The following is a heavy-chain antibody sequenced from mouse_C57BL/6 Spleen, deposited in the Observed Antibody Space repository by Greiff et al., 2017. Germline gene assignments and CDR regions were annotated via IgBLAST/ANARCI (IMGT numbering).Heavy chain of an antibody. CDR1: GYSITSGYY. D-gene: IGHD2-13*01. CDR2: ISYDGSN. CDR3: ARETTGYAMDY. J-gene: IGHJ4*01. Sequence: EVKVEESGPGLVKPSQSLSLTCSVTGYSITSGYYWNWIRQFPGNKLEWMGYISYDGSNNYNPSLKNRISITRDTSKNQFVLKLNSVTTEDTATYYWARETTGYAMDYWGQGTSVTVSS. V-gene: IGHV3-6*01.